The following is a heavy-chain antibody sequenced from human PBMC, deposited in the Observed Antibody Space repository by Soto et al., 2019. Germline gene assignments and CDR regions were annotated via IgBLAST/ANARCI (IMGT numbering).Heavy chain of an antibody. V-gene: IGHV3-33*01. CDR2: IWSDGSRT. D-gene: IGHD3-16*01. Sequence: QVHLVESGGGVVQPGTSLRLSCAASGLTFSTYDMHWVRQAPGKGLEWVALIWSDGSRTFYADSVKGRFTISRDNSKNTLYLQMHSLRAEDTALYYCAGEPKGGAYDMDVWGQGTTVTVSS. J-gene: IGHJ6*02. CDR3: AGEPKGGAYDMDV. CDR1: GLTFSTYD.